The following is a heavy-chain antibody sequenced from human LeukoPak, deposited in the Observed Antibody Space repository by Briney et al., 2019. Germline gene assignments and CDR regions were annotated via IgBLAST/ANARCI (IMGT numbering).Heavy chain of an antibody. J-gene: IGHJ4*02. CDR3: ARGVVITFGGAADY. CDR2: MYPSGST. V-gene: IGHV4-4*02. D-gene: IGHD3-16*01. CDR1: GGSISSSNW. Sequence: SETLSLTCAVSGGSISSSNWWSWVRQPPGKGLEWIGEMYPSGSTNYNPSLRSRVTISIDTSKNQFSLKLNSVTAADTAVYYCARGVVITFGGAADYWGQGTLVTVSS.